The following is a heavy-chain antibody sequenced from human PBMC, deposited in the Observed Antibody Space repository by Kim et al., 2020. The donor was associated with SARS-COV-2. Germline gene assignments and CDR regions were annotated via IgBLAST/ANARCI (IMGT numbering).Heavy chain of an antibody. CDR3: ARVGCSGGSCYPDY. D-gene: IGHD2-15*01. CDR2: IYYSGST. Sequence: SETLSLTCTVSGGSISSYYWSWIRQPPGKGLEWIGYIYYSGSTNYNPSLKSRVTISVDTSKNQFSLKLSSVTAADTAVYYCARVGCSGGSCYPDYWGQGTLVTVSS. J-gene: IGHJ4*02. CDR1: GGSISSYY. V-gene: IGHV4-59*01.